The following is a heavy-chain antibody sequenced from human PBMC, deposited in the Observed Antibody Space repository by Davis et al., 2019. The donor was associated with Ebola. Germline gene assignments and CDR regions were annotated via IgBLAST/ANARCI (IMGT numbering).Heavy chain of an antibody. CDR3: ARDLVLVVYTSFAAFDI. CDR2: IIPIFGTA. Sequence: SVKVSCKASGGTFSSYAISWVRQAPGQGLEWMGGIIPIFGTANYAQNFQGRVTITAEESTSTAYMELSSLRSEDTAVYYCARDLVLVVYTSFAAFDIWGQGTMVTVSS. CDR1: GGTFSSYA. V-gene: IGHV1-69*13. J-gene: IGHJ3*02. D-gene: IGHD2-8*02.